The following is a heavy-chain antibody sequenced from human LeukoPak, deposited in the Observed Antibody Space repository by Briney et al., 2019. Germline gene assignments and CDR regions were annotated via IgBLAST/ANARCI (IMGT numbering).Heavy chain of an antibody. CDR2: IKQDGSEK. CDR3: VRDSQTVYYYQPPDY. CDR1: GFTFSSYW. D-gene: IGHD3-10*01. V-gene: IGHV3-7*03. J-gene: IGHJ4*02. Sequence: GGSLRLSCAVSGFTFSSYWMSWVRQAPGKGLEWVANIKQDGSEKSHVDSVKGRFSISRDNAKHSLYLQMNSLRAEDTAMYYCVRDSQTVYYYQPPDYWGQGTLVTVSA.